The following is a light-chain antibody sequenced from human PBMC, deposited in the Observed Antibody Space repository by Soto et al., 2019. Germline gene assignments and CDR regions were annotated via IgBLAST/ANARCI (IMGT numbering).Light chain of an antibody. V-gene: IGKV3-15*01. Sequence: EVVMTQSPATLSVSPGERAILSCRASQSVSRNLAWYQQRPGRAPRLLIYDASTRATNIPTRFSGSGSGTEFTLTISSPQSEDFAVYYCQQYNHWPLYTFGQGTKLEIK. J-gene: IGKJ2*01. CDR2: DAS. CDR1: QSVSRN. CDR3: QQYNHWPLYT.